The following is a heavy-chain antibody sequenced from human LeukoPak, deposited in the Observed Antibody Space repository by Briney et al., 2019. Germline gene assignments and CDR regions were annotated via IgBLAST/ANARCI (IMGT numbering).Heavy chain of an antibody. Sequence: PSETLSLTCTVSGGTISSSSYYWGWIRQPPGKGLEWIGRIYYSGSTYYNPSLKSRVTISVDTSKNQFSLTLSSVTAADTAVYYCARGGYCSGGSCYHAFDIWGQGTMVTVSS. CDR3: ARGGYCSGGSCYHAFDI. CDR2: IYYSGST. CDR1: GGTISSSSYY. V-gene: IGHV4-39*01. J-gene: IGHJ3*02. D-gene: IGHD2-15*01.